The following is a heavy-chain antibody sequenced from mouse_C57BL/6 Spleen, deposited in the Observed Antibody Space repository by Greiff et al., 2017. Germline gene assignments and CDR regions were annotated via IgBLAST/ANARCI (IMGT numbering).Heavy chain of an antibody. V-gene: IGHV1-64*01. CDR3: ARSGYDYDGYYFDY. CDR1: GYTFTSYW. Sequence: QVQLQQPGAELVKPGASVKLSCKASGYTFTSYWMHWVKQRPGQGLEWIGMIHPNSGSTNYNEKFKSKATLTVDKSSSTAYMQLSSLTSEDSAVYYCARSGYDYDGYYFDYWSQGTTLTVSS. CDR2: IHPNSGST. J-gene: IGHJ2*01. D-gene: IGHD2-4*01.